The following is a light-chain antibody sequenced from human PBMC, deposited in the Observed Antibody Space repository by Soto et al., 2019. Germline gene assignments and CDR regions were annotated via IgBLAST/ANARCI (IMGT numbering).Light chain of an antibody. Sequence: QSALTQPASVSGSPGQSITISCTGTSSDVGGYNYVSWYQHHPGKAPKLMLYDVTNRSSGVSNRFSGSKSGNTASLTISGLQAEDEADYYCSSYTTNTTLVVFGGGTKVTVL. CDR1: SSDVGGYNY. V-gene: IGLV2-14*03. J-gene: IGLJ2*01. CDR3: SSYTTNTTLVV. CDR2: DVT.